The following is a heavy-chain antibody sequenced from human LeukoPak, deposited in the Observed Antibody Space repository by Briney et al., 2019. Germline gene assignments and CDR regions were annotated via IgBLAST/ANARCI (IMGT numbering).Heavy chain of an antibody. D-gene: IGHD3-3*01. J-gene: IGHJ4*02. CDR3: ARATAGPFWSGYSTGPFDY. CDR1: GYTFTSYG. V-gene: IGHV1-18*01. CDR2: ISAYNGNT. Sequence: GASVKVSCKASGYTFTSYGISRVRQAPGQGLEWMGWISAYNGNTNYAQKLQGRVTMTTDTSTSTAYMELRSLRSDDTAVYYCARATAGPFWSGYSTGPFDYWGQGTLVTVSS.